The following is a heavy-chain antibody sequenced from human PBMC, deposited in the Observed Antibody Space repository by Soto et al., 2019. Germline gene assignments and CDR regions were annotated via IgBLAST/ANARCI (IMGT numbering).Heavy chain of an antibody. CDR1: GGTFRRYG. D-gene: IGHD2-15*01. CDR2: IIPIFGTA. Sequence: SVRFSCTACGGTFRRYGIGCVLHAPGHLLDCMGGIIPIFGTANYAQKFQGRVTITADESTSTAYMELSSLRSEDTAVYYCARVLDCSGGSCPVDYYYYGMDVCGQGTTVTVSS. V-gene: IGHV1-69*01. J-gene: IGHJ6*02. CDR3: ARVLDCSGGSCPVDYYYYGMDV.